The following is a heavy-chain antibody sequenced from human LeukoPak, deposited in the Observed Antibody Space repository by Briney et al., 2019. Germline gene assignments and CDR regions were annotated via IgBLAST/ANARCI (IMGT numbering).Heavy chain of an antibody. CDR1: GASISSGSYY. CDR3: ARDRYYYDSSGSALDY. CDR2: IYASGST. Sequence: SETLSLTCTVSGASISSGSYYWSWIRQPAGKGLEWIGRIYASGSTNYNPSLKSRVTMSVDTSKNQFSLKLSSVTAADTAVYYCARDRYYYDSSGSALDYWGQGTLVTVSS. D-gene: IGHD3-22*01. V-gene: IGHV4-61*02. J-gene: IGHJ4*02.